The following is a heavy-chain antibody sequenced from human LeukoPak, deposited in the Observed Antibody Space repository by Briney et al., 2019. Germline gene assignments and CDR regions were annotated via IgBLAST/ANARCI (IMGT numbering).Heavy chain of an antibody. V-gene: IGHV4-34*01. Sequence: SESLSLTLAVYARSSMGCYGSGIRKPAKNWAKWIRKINHSGSTNHDPSLKSRVTISVDKSKIQSSVKLSSGPAADTAVYSCTRGPAKERRSEYWGQGTLVTVSS. J-gene: IGHJ4*02. CDR3: TRGPAKERRSEY. CDR1: ARSSMGCY. CDR2: INHSGST. D-gene: IGHD5-24*01.